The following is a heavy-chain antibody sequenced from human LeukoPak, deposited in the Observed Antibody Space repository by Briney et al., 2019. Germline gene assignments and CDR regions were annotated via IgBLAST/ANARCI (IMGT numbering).Heavy chain of an antibody. CDR3: ARTGNYGDYVVSDY. Sequence: SETLSLTCTVSGDSMRSFYWSFIRQPAGKGLECIGRIHTSGTTWYNPSLKSRVTISVDTSKNQFSLKLSSVTAADTAVYYCARTGNYGDYVVSDYWGQGTLVTVSS. CDR1: GDSMRSFY. D-gene: IGHD4-17*01. J-gene: IGHJ4*02. CDR2: IHTSGTT. V-gene: IGHV4-4*07.